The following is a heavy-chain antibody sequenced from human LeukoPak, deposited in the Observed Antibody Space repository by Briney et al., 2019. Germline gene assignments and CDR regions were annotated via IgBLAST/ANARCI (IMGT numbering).Heavy chain of an antibody. CDR2: IYPGDSDT. CDR1: GYSFTSYW. CDR3: ARQVGMVVVVTASDAFDI. J-gene: IGHJ3*02. Sequence: GESLKISCKGSGYSFTSYWIGWVRQMPGKGLEWMGIIYPGDSDTRYSPSFQGQGTISADKSISTAYLQWSSLKASDTAMYYCARQVGMVVVVTASDAFDIWGQGTMVTVSS. V-gene: IGHV5-51*01. D-gene: IGHD2-21*02.